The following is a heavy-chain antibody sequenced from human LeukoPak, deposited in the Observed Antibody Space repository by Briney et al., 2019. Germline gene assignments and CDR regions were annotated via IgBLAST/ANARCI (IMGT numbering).Heavy chain of an antibody. CDR3: AKVLTGSQDY. CDR2: IGGGGENT. J-gene: IGHJ4*02. Sequence: GGSLRLSCAASGFTFNSYALSWVRQAPGKGLEWVSTIGGGGENTYYADSVKGRFTISGDNSRNTLYLQMKSLRAEDTAVYFCAKVLTGSQDYWGQGTLVTVSS. D-gene: IGHD7-27*01. CDR1: GFTFNSYA. V-gene: IGHV3-23*01.